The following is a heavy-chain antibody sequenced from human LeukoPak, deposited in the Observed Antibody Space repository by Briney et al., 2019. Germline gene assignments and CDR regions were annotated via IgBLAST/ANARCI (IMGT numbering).Heavy chain of an antibody. J-gene: IGHJ4*02. CDR3: ARDRPVDYDFWSGYYDY. CDR2: IYYSGST. CDR1: GVSISSYY. Sequence: SETLSLTCTVPGVSISSYYWSWIRQPPGKGLEWIGYIYYSGSTNYNPSLKSRVTISVDTSKNQFSLKLSSVTAADTAVYYCARDRPVDYDFWSGYYDYWGQGTLVTVSS. D-gene: IGHD3-3*01. V-gene: IGHV4-59*01.